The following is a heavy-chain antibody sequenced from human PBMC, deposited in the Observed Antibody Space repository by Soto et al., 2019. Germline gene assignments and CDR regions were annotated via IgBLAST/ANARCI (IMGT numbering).Heavy chain of an antibody. CDR1: GGSISSSGYY. J-gene: IGHJ4*02. V-gene: IGHV4-39*07. CDR3: ARGRLDFWSGYYTHFDY. Sequence: SETLSLTCTVSGGSISSSGYYWGWIRQPPGKGLEWIGSIYYSGSTYYNPSLKSRVTISVDTSKNQFSLKLSSVTAADTAVYYCARGRLDFWSGYYTHFDYWGQGTLVTVSS. CDR2: IYYSGST. D-gene: IGHD3-3*01.